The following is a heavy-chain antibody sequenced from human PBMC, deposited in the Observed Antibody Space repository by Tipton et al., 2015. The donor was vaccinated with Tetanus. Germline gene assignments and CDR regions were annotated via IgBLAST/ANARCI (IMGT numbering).Heavy chain of an antibody. CDR3: TRGRRWLQRRSYYFDY. V-gene: IGHV3-49*03. CDR2: IRSKAYGGTL. Sequence: SLRLSCTASGFTFGEYAISWFRQAPGRGLEWVSFIRSKAYGGTLEYAASVKGRFTISRDDSKNIAYLQTNSLKTEDTAVYYCTRGRRWLQRRSYYFDYWGQGTLVTVSS. D-gene: IGHD5-24*01. J-gene: IGHJ4*02. CDR1: GFTFGEYA.